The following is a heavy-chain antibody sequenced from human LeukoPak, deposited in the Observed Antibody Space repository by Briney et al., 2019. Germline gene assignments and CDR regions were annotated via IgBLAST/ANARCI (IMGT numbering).Heavy chain of an antibody. CDR1: GGSVSSGSYY. V-gene: IGHV4-61*01. J-gene: IGHJ6*02. Sequence: SETLSLTCTVSGGSVSSGSYYWSWIRQPPGKGLEWIGYIYYSGSTNYNPSLKSRVTISVDTSKNQFSLKLSSVTAADTAVYYCASQSIIQGMDVWGQRTTVTVSS. D-gene: IGHD1-14*01. CDR2: IYYSGST. CDR3: ASQSIIQGMDV.